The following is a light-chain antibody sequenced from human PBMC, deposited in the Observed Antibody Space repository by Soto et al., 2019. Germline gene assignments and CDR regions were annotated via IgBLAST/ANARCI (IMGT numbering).Light chain of an antibody. CDR3: GSYAGSRTRVV. CDR1: SSDVGSYNL. Sequence: QSALTQPASVSGSPGQTITISCPGTSSDVGSYNLVSWYQHHPGKAPKLMIYDISQRPSGVSNRFSGSKSGNTASLTISGLQAEDEADYYCGSYAGSRTRVVFGGGTKLTVL. CDR2: DIS. V-gene: IGLV2-23*02. J-gene: IGLJ2*01.